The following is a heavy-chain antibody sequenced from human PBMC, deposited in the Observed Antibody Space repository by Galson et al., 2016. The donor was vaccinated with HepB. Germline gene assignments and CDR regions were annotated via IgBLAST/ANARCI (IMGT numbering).Heavy chain of an antibody. CDR1: GVSISRYY. V-gene: IGHV4-59*01. D-gene: IGHD6-13*01. CDR2: ISCSGRT. J-gene: IGHJ6*02. CDR3: ARERAEPGSYYQYGMDV. Sequence: SETLSLTCSVSGVSISRYYWSWIRQAPGKGLEWIGYISCSGRTNYTPSLKRRVTISIDTSKNQFSLKLSSVTTADTAVYYCARERAEPGSYYQYGMDVWGQGTTVTVSS.